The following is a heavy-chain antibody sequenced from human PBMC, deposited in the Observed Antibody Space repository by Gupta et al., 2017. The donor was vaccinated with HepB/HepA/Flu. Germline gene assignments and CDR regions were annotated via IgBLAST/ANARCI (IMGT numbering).Heavy chain of an antibody. V-gene: IGHV3-74*03. D-gene: IGHD4/OR15-4a*01. CDR3: VASANYYYVDY. Sequence: EVQLVESGGGYIQPGGSLRLACAAAGLTFSSYWMHWGRQAPGKGLVWVSRISGDGSRIMYAESVEGRFTISRDNAKNTLFLQMSSLTAEDTAVYFCVASANYYYVDYWGQGTLVTVSS. CDR1: GLTFSSYW. J-gene: IGHJ4*02. CDR2: ISGDGSRI.